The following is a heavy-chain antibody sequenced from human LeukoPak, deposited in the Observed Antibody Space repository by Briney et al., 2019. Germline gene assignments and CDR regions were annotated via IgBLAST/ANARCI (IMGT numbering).Heavy chain of an antibody. CDR1: GFTFSDYY. J-gene: IGHJ6*02. D-gene: IGHD2-8*01. CDR3: ALGTINKDYYFGMDV. CDR2: ISNSGSTV. Sequence: GGSLRLSGAASGFTFSDYYMTWIRQAPGKGLEWLSYISNSGSTVFYADSIMGRFTVSRDNAKRSLYLQIESLRDDDTAVYHCALGTINKDYYFGMDVWGQGTTVTVSS. V-gene: IGHV3-11*01.